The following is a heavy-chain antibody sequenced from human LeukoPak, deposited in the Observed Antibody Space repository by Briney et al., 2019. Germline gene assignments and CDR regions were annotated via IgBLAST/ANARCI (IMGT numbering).Heavy chain of an antibody. V-gene: IGHV1-69*01. Sequence: SVKVSCKASGGTFSSYAISWVRQAPGQGLEWMGGIIPLFGTANYAQKFQGRVTITADESTSTAYMELSSLRSEDTAVYYCATTWRAYGDFFYYYGMDVWGQGTTVTVSS. CDR1: GGTFSSYA. CDR3: ATTWRAYGDFFYYYGMDV. CDR2: IIPLFGTA. D-gene: IGHD4-17*01. J-gene: IGHJ6*02.